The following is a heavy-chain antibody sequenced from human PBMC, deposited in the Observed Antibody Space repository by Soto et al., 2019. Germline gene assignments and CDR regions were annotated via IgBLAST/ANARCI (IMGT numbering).Heavy chain of an antibody. CDR3: AKDLPYCSGGSCYLWDYYYGMDV. J-gene: IGHJ6*02. V-gene: IGHV3-30*18. CDR2: ISYDGSNK. CDR1: GFTFSSYG. Sequence: GGSLRLSCAASGFTFSSYGMHWVLQAPGKGLEWVAVISYDGSNKYYADSVKGRFTISRDNSKNTLYLQMNSLRAEDTAVYYCAKDLPYCSGGSCYLWDYYYGMDVWGQGTTVTV. D-gene: IGHD2-15*01.